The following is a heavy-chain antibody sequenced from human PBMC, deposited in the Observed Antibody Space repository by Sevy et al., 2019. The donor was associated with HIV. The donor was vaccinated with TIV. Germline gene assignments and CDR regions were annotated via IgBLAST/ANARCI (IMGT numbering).Heavy chain of an antibody. Sequence: GGFLRLSCAASGFTFSTYTMNWVRQAPGKGLEWVSSISSSSSYIYYADPVKGRFTISRDNAKNSLYLQMNSLRVEDTAVYYCARAAYYCSTTSCYIDYWGQGTLVTVSS. CDR2: ISSSSSYI. CDR3: ARAAYYCSTTSCYIDY. V-gene: IGHV3-21*01. J-gene: IGHJ4*02. CDR1: GFTFSTYT. D-gene: IGHD2-2*02.